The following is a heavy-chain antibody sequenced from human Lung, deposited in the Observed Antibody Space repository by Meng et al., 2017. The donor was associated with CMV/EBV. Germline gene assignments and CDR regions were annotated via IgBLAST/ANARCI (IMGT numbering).Heavy chain of an antibody. J-gene: IGHJ6*02. CDR2: INPNSGGT. CDR3: ARARGDGDGYYDFSSGYYYYYLYGMDV. Sequence: ASVXVSCKASGYTFSAYYMHWVRQAPGQGLEWMGWINPNSGGTTYAQKLQGRVTMTRDTSISTAYMELSRLRSYDTAVYYWARARGDGDGYYDFSSGYYYYYLYGMDVWXQGTXVTVSS. D-gene: IGHD3-3*01. CDR1: GYTFSAYY. V-gene: IGHV1-2*02.